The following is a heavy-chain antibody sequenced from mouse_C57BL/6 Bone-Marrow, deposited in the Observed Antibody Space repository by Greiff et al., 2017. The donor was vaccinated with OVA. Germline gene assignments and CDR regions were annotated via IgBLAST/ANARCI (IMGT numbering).Heavy chain of an antibody. J-gene: IGHJ4*01. D-gene: IGHD1-1*01. Sequence: EVQLQQSGPELVKPGASVKMSCKASGYTFTDYHMHWVKQSHGKSLEWIGYINPNNGGTSYNQKFKGKATLTVNKSSSTAYMELRSLTSEDSAVYYCARFYGSTPYYARDYWGQGTSVTVSS. CDR1: GYTFTDYH. V-gene: IGHV1-22*01. CDR3: ARFYGSTPYYARDY. CDR2: INPNNGGT.